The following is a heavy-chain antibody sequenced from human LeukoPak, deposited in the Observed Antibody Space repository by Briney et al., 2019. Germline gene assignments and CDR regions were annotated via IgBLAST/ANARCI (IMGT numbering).Heavy chain of an antibody. CDR1: GFTFSSYG. J-gene: IGHJ4*02. CDR2: ISSSGGNT. Sequence: GGSLRLSCAASGFTFSSYGMSWVRQAPGKGLEWVSSISSSGGNTYYADSVKGRFTISRDNSKNTLYLQMNSLRAEDTAVYYCAKVDDFWSGYSSWGQGTLVTVSS. D-gene: IGHD3-3*01. CDR3: AKVDDFWSGYSS. V-gene: IGHV3-23*01.